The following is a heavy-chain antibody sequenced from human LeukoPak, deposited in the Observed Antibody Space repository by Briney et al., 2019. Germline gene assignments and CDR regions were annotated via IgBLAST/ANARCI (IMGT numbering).Heavy chain of an antibody. V-gene: IGHV4-39*07. CDR3: AKGPRTVRFGDRHKGIFDY. CDR1: GGSISTITYY. D-gene: IGHD3-10*01. Sequence: PSETLSLTCTVSGGSISTITYYWGWIRQPPGKGLEWVGHMYYRGNTFYNPSLKSRVTISVDTSKNQFSLKLRSVTAADTAVYYCAKGPRTVRFGDRHKGIFDYWGQGTLVTVSS. J-gene: IGHJ4*02. CDR2: MYYRGNT.